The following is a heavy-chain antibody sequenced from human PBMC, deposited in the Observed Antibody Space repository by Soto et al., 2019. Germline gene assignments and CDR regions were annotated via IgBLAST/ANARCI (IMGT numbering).Heavy chain of an antibody. V-gene: IGHV1-3*01. CDR1: GYTFTSYA. Sequence: ASVKVSCKASGYTFTSYAMHWVRQAPGQRLEWMGWINAGNGNTKYSQKFQGRVTITRDTSASTAYMELSSLRSEDTAVYYCARDADVLRHYYYGMDVWGQGTTVTVSS. J-gene: IGHJ6*02. D-gene: IGHD3-3*01. CDR3: ARDADVLRHYYYGMDV. CDR2: INAGNGNT.